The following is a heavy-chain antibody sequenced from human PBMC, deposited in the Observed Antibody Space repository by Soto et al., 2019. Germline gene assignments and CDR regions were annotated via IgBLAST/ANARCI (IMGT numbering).Heavy chain of an antibody. V-gene: IGHV3-30*18. CDR1: GFTFSSYG. J-gene: IGHJ4*02. Sequence: QVQLVESGGGVVQPGRSLRLSCAASGFTFSSYGIHWVRQAPGKGLEWVAVISYDGSNKYYADSVKGRFTISRDNSENTLYLQMNSLRPEDTAVYYCAKGYSSSWLGYFDYWGQGTLVTVSS. D-gene: IGHD6-13*01. CDR2: ISYDGSNK. CDR3: AKGYSSSWLGYFDY.